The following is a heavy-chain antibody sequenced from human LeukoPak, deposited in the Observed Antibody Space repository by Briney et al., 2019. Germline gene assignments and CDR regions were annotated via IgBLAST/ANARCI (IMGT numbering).Heavy chain of an antibody. CDR2: IYYSGST. CDR3: AREWPRVRGPTRLNVPSLD. D-gene: IGHD3-10*01. CDR1: GGSISSSSYY. Sequence: PSETLSLTCTVSGGSISSSSYYWGWIRQPPGKGLEWIGSIYYSGSTNYNPSLKSRVTISVDTSKNQFSPKLSSVTAADTAVYYCAREWPRVRGPTRLNVPSLDWGQGTLVTVSS. J-gene: IGHJ4*02. V-gene: IGHV4-39*07.